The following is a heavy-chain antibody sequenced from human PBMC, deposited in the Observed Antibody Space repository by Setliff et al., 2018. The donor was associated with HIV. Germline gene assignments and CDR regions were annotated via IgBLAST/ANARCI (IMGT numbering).Heavy chain of an antibody. Sequence: VKVSCKASGYTFTSYAMHWVRQAPGQRLEWMGWVRPYNADKNYAQKFQGRVTMTSDTSISTAYLELSGLTSDDTAIYYCARDRAYCSSGSCYRPLVYYFYYMDVWGTGTTVTVSS. CDR1: GYTFTSYA. D-gene: IGHD2-15*01. V-gene: IGHV1-2*02. CDR2: VRPYNADK. J-gene: IGHJ6*03. CDR3: ARDRAYCSSGSCYRPLVYYFYYMDV.